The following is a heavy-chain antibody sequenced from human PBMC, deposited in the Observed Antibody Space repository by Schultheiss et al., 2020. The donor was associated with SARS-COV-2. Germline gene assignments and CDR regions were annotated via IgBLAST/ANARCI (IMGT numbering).Heavy chain of an antibody. D-gene: IGHD3-22*01. CDR2: ISGSGGST. V-gene: IGHV3-23*01. CDR1: GFTFSSYA. CDR3: AKGQYYYDSSGYYPSWYFDL. Sequence: GSLRLSCAASGFTFSSYAMSWVRQAPGKGLEWVSAISGSGGSTYYADSVKGRFTISRDNSKNTLYLQMNSLRAEDTAVYYCAKGQYYYDSSGYYPSWYFDLWGRGTLVTVSS. J-gene: IGHJ2*01.